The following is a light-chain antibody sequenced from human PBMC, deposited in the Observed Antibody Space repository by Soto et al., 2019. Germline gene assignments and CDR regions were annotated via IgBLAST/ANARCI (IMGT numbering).Light chain of an antibody. Sequence: DIVMTQSPDSLAASLGERATINCKSSQSVLYSSNNKNYLAWYQQKPGQPPKLLIYWASTRESGVPDRFSGSGSGTDFTLTISSLQAEDVAVYYCQQYYSTSLTFGPGTKVDIK. CDR2: WAS. V-gene: IGKV4-1*01. CDR1: QSVLYSSNNKNY. CDR3: QQYYSTSLT. J-gene: IGKJ3*01.